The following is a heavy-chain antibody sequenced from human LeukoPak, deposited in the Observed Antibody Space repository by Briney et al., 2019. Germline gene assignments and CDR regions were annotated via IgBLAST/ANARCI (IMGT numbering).Heavy chain of an antibody. CDR3: ARDAATMVRGVIITNDY. Sequence: PGGSLRLSCTASGFTFSSYSMNWVRQAPGKGPEWVSSISSSSSYIYYADSVKGRFTISRDNAKNSLYLQMNSLRAEDTAVYYCARDAATMVRGVIITNDYWGQGTLVTVSS. CDR1: GFTFSSYS. CDR2: ISSSSSYI. D-gene: IGHD3-10*01. J-gene: IGHJ4*02. V-gene: IGHV3-21*01.